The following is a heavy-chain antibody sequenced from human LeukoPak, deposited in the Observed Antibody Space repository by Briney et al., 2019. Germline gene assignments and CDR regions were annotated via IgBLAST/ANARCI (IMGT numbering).Heavy chain of an antibody. CDR1: GFTFSSYA. V-gene: IGHV3-23*01. Sequence: GGSLRLSCAASGFTFSSYAMSWVRQAPGKGLEWVSAISGSGGSTYYADSVKGRFPISRDNSKNTLYLQMNSLRAEDTAVYYCATSWSGYYMGGYFQHWGQGTLVTVSS. CDR2: ISGSGGST. D-gene: IGHD3-3*01. J-gene: IGHJ1*01. CDR3: ATSWSGYYMGGYFQH.